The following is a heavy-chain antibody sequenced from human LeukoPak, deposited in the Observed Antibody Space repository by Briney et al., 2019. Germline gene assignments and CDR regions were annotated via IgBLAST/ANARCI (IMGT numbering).Heavy chain of an antibody. J-gene: IGHJ6*02. CDR2: INHSGST. D-gene: IGHD4-17*01. V-gene: IGHV4-34*01. Sequence: SETLSLTCAVYGGSFSGYYWSWIRQPPGKGLEWIGEINHSGSTNYNPSLKSRVTISVDTSKNQFSLKLSSVTAADTAVYYCARRHSTTTTRGGYYYGMDVWGLGTTVTVSS. CDR1: GGSFSGYY. CDR3: ARRHSTTTTRGGYYYGMDV.